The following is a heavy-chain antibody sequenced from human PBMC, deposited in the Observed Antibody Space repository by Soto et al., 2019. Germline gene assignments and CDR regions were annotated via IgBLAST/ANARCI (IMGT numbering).Heavy chain of an antibody. D-gene: IGHD3-22*01. Sequence: ASVKVSCKTSGYTFTSYDINWVRQATGQGLEWMGWMNPNSGNTGYAQKFQGRVTMTRNTSISTAYMELSSLRSEDTAVYYCAFSWVVTMHDALDIRGQGAMVIVSS. CDR3: AFSWVVTMHDALDI. CDR1: GYTFTSYD. CDR2: MNPNSGNT. V-gene: IGHV1-8*01. J-gene: IGHJ3*02.